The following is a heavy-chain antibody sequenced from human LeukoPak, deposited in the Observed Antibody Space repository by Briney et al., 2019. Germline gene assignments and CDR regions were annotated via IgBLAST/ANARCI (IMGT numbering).Heavy chain of an antibody. CDR1: GYTFTTYW. V-gene: IGHV5-51*01. Sequence: GESLKISCKGVGYTFTTYWIAWVRQMPGKGLEWMGGIYPGDSDIRYSPSFKGQVTISADKSITTAYLQWNTLRASDTAMYYCARTEALDAFDIWGQGTIVTVSS. CDR2: IYPGDSDI. CDR3: ARTEALDAFDI. J-gene: IGHJ3*02.